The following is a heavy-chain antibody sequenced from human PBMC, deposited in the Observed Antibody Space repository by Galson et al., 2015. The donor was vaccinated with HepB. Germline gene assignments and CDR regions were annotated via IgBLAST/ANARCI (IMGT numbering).Heavy chain of an antibody. D-gene: IGHD5-24*01. CDR1: GFTFSSYA. Sequence: SLRLSCAASGFTFSSYAMHWVRQAPGKGLEWVAVISYDGSNKYYADSVKGRFTISRDNSKNTLYLQMNSLRAEDTAVYYCARDLDGRLDYWGQGTLVTVSS. CDR3: ARDLDGRLDY. J-gene: IGHJ4*02. CDR2: ISYDGSNK. V-gene: IGHV3-30*04.